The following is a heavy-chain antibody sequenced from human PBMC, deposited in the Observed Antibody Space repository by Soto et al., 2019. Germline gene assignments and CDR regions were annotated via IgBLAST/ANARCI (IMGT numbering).Heavy chain of an antibody. Sequence: GESLKISCNVSGYSFTSHWITWVRQMPGKGLEWMGRIDPTDSYINYSPSFRGHVTISSDKSIDTAYLQWSSLKASDTAMYYCARLGYYGSGNSFGNFDYWGQGTLVTVSS. D-gene: IGHD3-10*01. J-gene: IGHJ4*02. CDR3: ARLGYYGSGNSFGNFDY. V-gene: IGHV5-10-1*01. CDR1: GYSFTSHW. CDR2: IDPTDSYI.